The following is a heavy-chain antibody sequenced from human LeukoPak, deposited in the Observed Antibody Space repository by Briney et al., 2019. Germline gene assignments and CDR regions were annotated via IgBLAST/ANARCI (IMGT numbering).Heavy chain of an antibody. Sequence: GESLQISCQGSGYSFTSYWIGWVRQVPGKGLEWMGIIYPGDSDTRYSPSFQGQVTISADKSISTAYLQWSSLKASDTAMYYCANSQHGYYDSSGYYWSIDAFDIWGQGTMVTVSS. CDR3: ANSQHGYYDSSGYYWSIDAFDI. V-gene: IGHV5-51*01. J-gene: IGHJ3*02. CDR1: GYSFTSYW. D-gene: IGHD3-22*01. CDR2: IYPGDSDT.